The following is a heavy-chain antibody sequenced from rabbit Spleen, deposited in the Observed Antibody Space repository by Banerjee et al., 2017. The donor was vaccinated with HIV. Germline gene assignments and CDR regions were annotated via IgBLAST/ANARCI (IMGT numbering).Heavy chain of an antibody. CDR3: ARNSAGTYDYIDAYFNL. Sequence: QEQLEESGGDLVKPEGSLTLTCTASGFSFSTNYYICWVRQAPGKGLEWIACIYVGSSGSTYYASWAKGRFTISKTSSTTVTLQMTGLTAADTATYFCARNSAGTYDYIDAYFNLWGQGTLVT. J-gene: IGHJ4*01. CDR1: GFSFSTNYY. CDR2: IYVGSSGST. D-gene: IGHD7-1*01. V-gene: IGHV1S45*01.